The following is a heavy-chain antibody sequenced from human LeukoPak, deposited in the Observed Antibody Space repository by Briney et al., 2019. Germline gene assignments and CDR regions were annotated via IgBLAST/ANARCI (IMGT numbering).Heavy chain of an antibody. J-gene: IGHJ4*02. D-gene: IGHD6-6*01. CDR2: INPNTGGT. CDR1: GYSFTGQD. V-gene: IGHV1-2*02. CDR3: ASYPRYSSSPPFDY. Sequence: ASVKVSCKXSGYSFTGQDMHWVRQAPGQGLEWMGWINPNTGGTNYSQKFQGRVTMTRDTTISAAFMELSRLTSDDTAVYYCASYPRYSSSPPFDYWGQGTLVTVSP.